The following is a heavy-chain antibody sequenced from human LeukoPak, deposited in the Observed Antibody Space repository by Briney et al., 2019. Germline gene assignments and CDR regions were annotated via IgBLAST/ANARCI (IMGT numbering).Heavy chain of an antibody. D-gene: IGHD6-19*01. Sequence: GGSLRLSCAASGFTFDDYGMSWVRQAPGKGLEWVSGINWYGGRTGYADSVKGRLTISRDNAKNSLYLQMNSLRAEDTALYYCAKLAGTGGFDYWGQGTLVTVSS. CDR1: GFTFDDYG. CDR3: AKLAGTGGFDY. CDR2: INWYGGRT. V-gene: IGHV3-20*04. J-gene: IGHJ4*02.